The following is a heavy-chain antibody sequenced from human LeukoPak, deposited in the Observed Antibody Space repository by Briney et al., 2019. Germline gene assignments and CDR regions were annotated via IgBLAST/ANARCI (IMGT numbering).Heavy chain of an antibody. CDR3: ARHPAGNAAHRFGS. CDR2: THSSGDT. J-gene: IGHJ4*02. Sequence: SETLSLTCTVSGGSITAYYWSWIRQPAGKGLEWIGFTHSSGDTNYNPSLKSRVTISMDTSRSQFSLNLNSVIAADTAVYYCARHPAGNAAHRFGSWGQGTLVTVSS. V-gene: IGHV4-59*08. CDR1: GGSITAYY. D-gene: IGHD4-23*01.